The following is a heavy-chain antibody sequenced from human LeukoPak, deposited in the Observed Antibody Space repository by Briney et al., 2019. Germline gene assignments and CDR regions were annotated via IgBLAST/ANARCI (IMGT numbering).Heavy chain of an antibody. D-gene: IGHD2-2*01. Sequence: PSETLSLTCTVSGGSISSSSYYWGWIRQPPGKGLEWIGSIYYSGSTYYNPSLKSLVTISVDTSKNQFSLKLSSVTAADTAVVYCAGGGGIIVIIPAAMDNYWGQGTLVTVSS. V-gene: IGHV4-39*01. J-gene: IGHJ4*02. CDR3: AGGGGIIVIIPAAMDNY. CDR1: GGSISSSSYY. CDR2: IYYSGST.